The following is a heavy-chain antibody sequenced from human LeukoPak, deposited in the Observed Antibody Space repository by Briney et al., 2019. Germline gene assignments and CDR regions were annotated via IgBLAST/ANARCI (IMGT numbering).Heavy chain of an antibody. J-gene: IGHJ6*02. Sequence: ASVKVSCKASGGTFSSYAISWVRQAPGQGLEWMGRIIPILGIANYAQKFQGRVTITADKSTSTAYMELSSLRSGDTAVYYCAKDTAMDHYYYYGMDVWGQGTTVTVSS. V-gene: IGHV1-69*04. CDR2: IIPILGIA. CDR1: GGTFSSYA. D-gene: IGHD5-18*01. CDR3: AKDTAMDHYYYYGMDV.